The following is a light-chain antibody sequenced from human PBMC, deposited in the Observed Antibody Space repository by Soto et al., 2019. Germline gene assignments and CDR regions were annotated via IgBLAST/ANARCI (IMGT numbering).Light chain of an antibody. V-gene: IGKV3-20*01. CDR3: QQHAGSPRR. CDR1: PNLGTLY. Sequence: KVFTQSPATLSWSQGERGNFSWRAGPNLGTLYLAWFQQNAGQEPRILIYSASRRATGITDRFTGTGSGTDFNLTINRVETEDFAVYVGQQHAGSPRRVG. J-gene: IGKJ1*01. CDR2: SAS.